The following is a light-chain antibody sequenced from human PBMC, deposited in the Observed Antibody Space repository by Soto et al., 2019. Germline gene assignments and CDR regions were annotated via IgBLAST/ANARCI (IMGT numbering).Light chain of an antibody. J-gene: IGKJ4*01. Sequence: DIVLTQSPDSLAVSLGERATINCKSSQSVLFSANNRNYLAWYQKRLGQPPKLLFYWASTRESGVPDRFSGTGSGKNFPLTTSSLQPKIGQVNNGKQNTSAPLPFGEGTKV. CDR1: QSVLFSANNRNY. CDR3: KQNTSAPLP. V-gene: IGKV4-1*01. CDR2: WAS.